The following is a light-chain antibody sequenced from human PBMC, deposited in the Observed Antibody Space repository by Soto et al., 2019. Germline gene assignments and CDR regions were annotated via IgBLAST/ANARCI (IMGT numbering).Light chain of an antibody. CDR3: QQSYRTPIT. CDR1: QSISSY. J-gene: IGKJ5*01. Sequence: DIQLTQSPSSLSASVGDRVTITCRASQSISSYLNWYQQKPGKAPNLLIYAASGLQSGVPSRFSGSGSGTDFTLTISSLQPEDFATYYCQQSYRTPITFGQGRRLEVK. CDR2: AAS. V-gene: IGKV1-39*01.